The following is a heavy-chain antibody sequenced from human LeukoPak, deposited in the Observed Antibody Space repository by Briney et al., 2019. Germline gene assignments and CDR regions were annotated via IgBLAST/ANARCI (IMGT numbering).Heavy chain of an antibody. Sequence: SETLSPTCAVYGGSFSGYYWSWIRQPPGKGLEWIGEINHSGSTNYNPSLKSRVTISVDTSKNQFSLKLSSVTAADTAVYYCARGHRTYYYDSSGYYYRHWGQGTLVTVSS. J-gene: IGHJ4*02. CDR2: INHSGST. V-gene: IGHV4-34*01. CDR1: GGSFSGYY. D-gene: IGHD3-22*01. CDR3: ARGHRTYYYDSSGYYYRH.